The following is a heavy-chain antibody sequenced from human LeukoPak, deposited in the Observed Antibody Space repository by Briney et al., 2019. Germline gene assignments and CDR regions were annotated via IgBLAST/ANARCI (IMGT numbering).Heavy chain of an antibody. V-gene: IGHV1-18*01. CDR1: GYTFTSYG. Sequence: GASVTVSCKASGYTFTSYGISWVRQAPGQGLEWMGWISAYNGNTNYAQKLQGRVTMTTDTSTSTAYMELRSLRSDDTAVYYCARDEIWGSLVSGVGNFDYWGQGTLVTVSS. CDR3: ARDEIWGSLVSGVGNFDY. D-gene: IGHD3-16*01. CDR2: ISAYNGNT. J-gene: IGHJ4*02.